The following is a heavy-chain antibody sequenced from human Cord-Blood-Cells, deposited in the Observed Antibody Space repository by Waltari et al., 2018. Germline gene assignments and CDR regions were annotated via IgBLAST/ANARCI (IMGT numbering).Heavy chain of an antibody. V-gene: IGHV4-34*01. CDR3: ARGASSGYYYYYYYGMDV. CDR2: INHSGST. Sequence: QVQLQQWGAGLLKPSETLSLTCAVYGGSFSGYYWSWNRQHPGTGLEWIGEINHSGSTNYNPSLKSRVTISVDTSKNQFSLKLSSVTAADTAVYYCARGASSGYYYYYYYGMDVWGQGTTVTVSS. J-gene: IGHJ6*02. D-gene: IGHD3-22*01. CDR1: GGSFSGYY.